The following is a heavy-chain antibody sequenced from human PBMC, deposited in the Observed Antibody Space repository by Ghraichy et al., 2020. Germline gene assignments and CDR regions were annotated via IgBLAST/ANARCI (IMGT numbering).Heavy chain of an antibody. CDR1: GGSFSGYY. V-gene: IGHV4-34*01. Sequence: SETLSLTCAVYGGSFSGYYWSWIRQPPGKGLEWIGEINHSGSTNYNPSLKSRVTISVDTSKNQFSLKLSSVTAADTAVYYCARGRLSSGWYNGRGFYGMDVWGQGTTVTVSS. CDR2: INHSGST. CDR3: ARGRLSSGWYNGRGFYGMDV. J-gene: IGHJ6*02. D-gene: IGHD6-19*01.